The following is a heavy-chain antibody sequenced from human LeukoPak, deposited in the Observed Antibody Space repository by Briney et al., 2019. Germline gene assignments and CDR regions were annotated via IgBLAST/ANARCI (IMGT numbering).Heavy chain of an antibody. Sequence: SETLSLTCTVSGGSISSYYWSWIRQPPGKGLEWIGYIYYSGSTNYNPSPKSRVTISVDTSKNQFSLKLSSVTAADTAVYYCARGIAVAGTPFDYWGQGTLVTVSS. J-gene: IGHJ4*02. D-gene: IGHD6-19*01. CDR2: IYYSGST. V-gene: IGHV4-59*01. CDR3: ARGIAVAGTPFDY. CDR1: GGSISSYY.